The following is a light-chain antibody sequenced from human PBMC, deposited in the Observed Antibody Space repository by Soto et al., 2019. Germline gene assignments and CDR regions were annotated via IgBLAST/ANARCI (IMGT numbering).Light chain of an antibody. V-gene: IGKV3-11*01. J-gene: IGKJ5*01. Sequence: VMTQSPATLSVSPGESATLSCRASQSVSSNLAWHQQKPGQAPRLLIYGAFNRATGIPARFSGSGSGTDFTLTISSLEPEDFAVYYCQQRNIWPPVTFGQGTRLEIK. CDR2: GAF. CDR1: QSVSSN. CDR3: QQRNIWPPVT.